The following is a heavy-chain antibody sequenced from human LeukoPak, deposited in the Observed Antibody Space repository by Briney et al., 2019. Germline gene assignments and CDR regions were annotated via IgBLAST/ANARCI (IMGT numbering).Heavy chain of an antibody. J-gene: IGHJ4*02. Sequence: PGRSLRLSCAASGFTFSSYAMHWVRQAPGKGLEWVAVISYDGSNKYYADSVKGRFTISRDNSKNTLYLQMNSLRAEDTAVYYCAREGLRYCSGGSCYSDYWGQGTLVTVSS. CDR3: AREGLRYCSGGSCYSDY. V-gene: IGHV3-30*01. CDR2: ISYDGSNK. CDR1: GFTFSSYA. D-gene: IGHD2-15*01.